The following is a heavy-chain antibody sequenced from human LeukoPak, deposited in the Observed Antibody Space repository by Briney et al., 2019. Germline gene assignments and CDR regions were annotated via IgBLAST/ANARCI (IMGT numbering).Heavy chain of an antibody. Sequence: ASVKVSCKASGGTFSSYAISWVRQAPGQGLEWMGGIIPIFGTANYAQKFQGRVTITADESTSTAYMELSSLRSEDTAVYYCARDITVATISSWFDPWGQGTLVTVSS. CDR1: GGTFSSYA. J-gene: IGHJ5*02. V-gene: IGHV1-69*01. D-gene: IGHD5-12*01. CDR2: IIPIFGTA. CDR3: ARDITVATISSWFDP.